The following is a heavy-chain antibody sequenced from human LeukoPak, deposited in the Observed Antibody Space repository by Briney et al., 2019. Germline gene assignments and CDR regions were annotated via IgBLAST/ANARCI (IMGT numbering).Heavy chain of an antibody. CDR3: ASSFYYDSRDY. V-gene: IGHV4-34*01. J-gene: IGHJ4*02. CDR2: ITSSGSP. D-gene: IGHD3-22*01. Sequence: SETLSLTCVVYGGSFSGYFWSWIRQPPGKGLEWIGEITSSGSPNYSPSLKSRVSISIDTSKKKLSLRLTSVTAADSAVYYCASSFYYDSRDYWGQGTLVTVSS. CDR1: GGSFSGYF.